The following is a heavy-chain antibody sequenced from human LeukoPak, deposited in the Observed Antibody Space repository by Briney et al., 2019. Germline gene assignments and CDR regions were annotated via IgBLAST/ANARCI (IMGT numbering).Heavy chain of an antibody. CDR1: GFIFRNYG. D-gene: IGHD3-16*02. CDR2: IRYDGSTK. V-gene: IGHV3-30*02. J-gene: IGHJ6*03. Sequence: GGSLRFSCAASGFIFRNYGMHWVRQAPGKGLEWVAFIRYDGSTKSYAASVKGRFTISRDNSENTLYLQMSSLGPEDTAVYYCAKDVSSGMDVWGKGTTVTVSS. CDR3: AKDVSSGMDV.